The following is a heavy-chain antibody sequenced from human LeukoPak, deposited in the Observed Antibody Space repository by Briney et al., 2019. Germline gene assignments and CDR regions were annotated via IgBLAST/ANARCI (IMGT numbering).Heavy chain of an antibody. J-gene: IGHJ4*02. CDR1: GGSFSGYY. CDR2: INHSGST. D-gene: IGHD6-19*01. CDR3: ARGDLSGWYDY. V-gene: IGHV4-34*01. Sequence: PSETLSLTCAVYGGSFSGYYWSWIRQPPGKGLEWIGEINHSGSTNYNPSLKGRVTISVDTSKNQFSLKLSSVTAADTAVYYCARGDLSGWYDYWGQGTLVTVSS.